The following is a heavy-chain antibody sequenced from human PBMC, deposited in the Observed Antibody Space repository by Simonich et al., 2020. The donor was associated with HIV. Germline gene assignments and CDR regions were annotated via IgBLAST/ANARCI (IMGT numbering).Heavy chain of an antibody. CDR1: GGTFSSYA. CDR2: IPSFGTS. J-gene: IGHJ3*02. D-gene: IGHD1-20*01. CDR3: ATNIITGTYGFDI. Sequence: QVQLVQSGAEVKKPGASVKVSCKASGGTFSSYAFSWVRQAPGQGLEWRGVIPSFGTSTYAQKFQGRVTITADESTSTAYRELSSLRSEDTAVYYCATNIITGTYGFDIWGQGTMVTVSS. V-gene: IGHV1-69*01.